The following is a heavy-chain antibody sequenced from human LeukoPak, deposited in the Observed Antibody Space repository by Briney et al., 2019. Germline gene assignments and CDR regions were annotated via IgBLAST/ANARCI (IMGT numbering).Heavy chain of an antibody. J-gene: IGHJ6*03. Sequence: PSETLSLTCAVYGGSFSGYYWSWIRQPPGKGLEWIGEVNHSGSTNYNPSLKSRVTISVDTSKNQFSLKLSSVTAADTAVYYCARSIVVVPAAMIYMDVWGKGTTVTISS. CDR1: GGSFSGYY. V-gene: IGHV4-34*01. D-gene: IGHD2-2*01. CDR2: VNHSGST. CDR3: ARSIVVVPAAMIYMDV.